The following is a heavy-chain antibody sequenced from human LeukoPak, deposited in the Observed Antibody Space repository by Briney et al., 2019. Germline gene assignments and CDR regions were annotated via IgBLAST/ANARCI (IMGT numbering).Heavy chain of an antibody. CDR1: GGSFSGYY. J-gene: IGHJ4*02. V-gene: IGHV4-34*01. D-gene: IGHD3-22*01. CDR3: ARGRYYFDSSGGYFDY. Sequence: PSETLSLTCAVYGGSFSGYYWSWIRQPPAKGLEWIGEINHSGSTNYNPSLKSRVTISVDTSKNQFSLRLSSVTAADTAVYYCARGRYYFDSSGGYFDYWDQGTLVTVFS. CDR2: INHSGST.